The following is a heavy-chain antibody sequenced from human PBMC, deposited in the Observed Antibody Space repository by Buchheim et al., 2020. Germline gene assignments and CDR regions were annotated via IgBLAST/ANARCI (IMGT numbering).Heavy chain of an antibody. J-gene: IGHJ6*02. CDR2: ISYDGSNK. Sequence: QVQLVESGGGVVQPGRSLRLSCAASGFTFSSYAMHWVRQAPGKGLEWVAVISYDGSNKYYADSVKGRFTISRDNSKNTLYLQMNSLRAEDTAVYYWARVYRKGYYYYGMDGWGQGTT. D-gene: IGHD3-16*02. CDR3: ARVYRKGYYYYGMDG. V-gene: IGHV3-30*04. CDR1: GFTFSSYA.